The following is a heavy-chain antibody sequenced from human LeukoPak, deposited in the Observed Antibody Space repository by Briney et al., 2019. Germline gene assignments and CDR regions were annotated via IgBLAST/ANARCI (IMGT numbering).Heavy chain of an antibody. CDR2: IIPIFGTA. D-gene: IGHD1-7*01. V-gene: IGHV1-69*05. Sequence: GASVKVSCKASGGTFSSYAISWVRQAPGQGLEWMGRIIPIFGTANYAQKFQGRVTITTDESTSTAYMELSSLRSEDTAVYYCVRSGITGTGRCSGTGGCYFDYWGQGTLVTVSS. CDR1: GGTFSSYA. J-gene: IGHJ4*02. CDR3: VRSGITGTGRCSGTGGCYFDY.